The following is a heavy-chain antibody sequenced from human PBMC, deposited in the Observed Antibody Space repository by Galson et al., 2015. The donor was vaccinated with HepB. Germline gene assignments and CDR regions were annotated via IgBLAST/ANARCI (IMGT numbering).Heavy chain of an antibody. Sequence: SVKVSCKASGGTFNNNAISWLRQAPGQGLEWMGGIIPILGIANYAQTFQDRVTITADKFTGTAYMELSSLRSEDTAIYYCGRGKVGYCSATNCFGAIDNWGQGTLVTVSS. CDR2: IIPILGIA. CDR1: GGTFNNNA. J-gene: IGHJ4*02. D-gene: IGHD2-2*01. CDR3: GRGKVGYCSATNCFGAIDN. V-gene: IGHV1-69*10.